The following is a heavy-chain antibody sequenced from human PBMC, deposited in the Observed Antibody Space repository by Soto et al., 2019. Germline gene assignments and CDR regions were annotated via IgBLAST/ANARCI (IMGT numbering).Heavy chain of an antibody. CDR3: ARGSSIAGLYYGMDV. Sequence: QVQLQESGPGLVKPSQTLSLTCTVSGGSISSGGYYWTWIRQHPGKGLEWIGYNYYSGITYYNPSLKSRVTISLDTSKNQFCLKLSSATAADTAVYYCARGSSIAGLYYGMDVWGQGTTVTVSS. V-gene: IGHV4-31*03. J-gene: IGHJ6*02. CDR2: NYYSGIT. D-gene: IGHD6-6*01. CDR1: GGSISSGGYY.